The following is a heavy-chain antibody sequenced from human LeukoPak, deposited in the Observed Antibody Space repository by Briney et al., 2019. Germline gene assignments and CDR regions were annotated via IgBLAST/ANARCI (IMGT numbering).Heavy chain of an antibody. CDR2: INPNTGNP. V-gene: IGHV7-4-1*02. Sequence: ASVKVSCKASGYTFTSYAMNWVRQAPGQGLEWMGWINPNTGNPSYARGLTGRFVFSLDTSVSTASLQITSLKADDTAVYYCARAYQRLGELSLPDYWGQGTLVTVSS. CDR3: ARAYQRLGELSLPDY. CDR1: GYTFTSYA. J-gene: IGHJ4*02. D-gene: IGHD3-16*02.